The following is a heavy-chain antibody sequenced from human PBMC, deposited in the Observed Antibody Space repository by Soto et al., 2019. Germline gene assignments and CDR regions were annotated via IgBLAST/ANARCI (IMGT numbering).Heavy chain of an antibody. Sequence: QVHLVQSGAEVKKPGASVNVSCQASGSITNHHMHWVRQAPGQVLEWMGIFNPSGLSTTYAQKFQGRVTITRDTSTSTVYMELSSLTSEDTAVYFCAKVTHSGPIAVAGPLGSWGQGTLVIVSS. V-gene: IGHV1-46*01. CDR1: GSITNHH. J-gene: IGHJ4*02. CDR3: AKVTHSGPIAVAGPLGS. CDR2: FNPSGLST. D-gene: IGHD6-19*01.